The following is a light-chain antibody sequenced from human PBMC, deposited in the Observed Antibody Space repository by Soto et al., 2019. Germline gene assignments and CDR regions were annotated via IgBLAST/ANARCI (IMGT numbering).Light chain of an antibody. J-gene: IGKJ4*01. V-gene: IGKV2-28*01. CDR2: MAL. CDR1: QSLLHSNGYNY. CDR3: MQSLQTPLT. Sequence: DIVMTQSPLSLPVTPGESASISCSTSQSLLHSNGYNYLDWYLQKPGQSAQLLFFMALHWDSGVPDPFSASGLGSDFTIKISRVEAEDVGVYYCMQSLQTPLTFGGGNTLDLK.